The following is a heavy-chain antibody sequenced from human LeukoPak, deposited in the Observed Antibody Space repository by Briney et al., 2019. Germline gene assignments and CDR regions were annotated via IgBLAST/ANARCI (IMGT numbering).Heavy chain of an antibody. V-gene: IGHV3-49*04. CDR3: TRVVVGATLDY. CDR1: GFTFGDYA. D-gene: IGHD1-26*01. CDR2: IRSKAYGGTT. Sequence: GGSLRLSCTASGFTFGDYAMSWVRQAPGKGLEWVGFIRSKAYGGTTEYAASVKGRFTISRDDSKSIAYLQMNSLKTEDTAVYYCTRVVVGATLDYWGQGTQVTVSS. J-gene: IGHJ4*02.